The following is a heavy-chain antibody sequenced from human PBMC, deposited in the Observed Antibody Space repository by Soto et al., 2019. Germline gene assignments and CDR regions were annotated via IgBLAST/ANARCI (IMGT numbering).Heavy chain of an antibody. CDR3: ARAPPELYCSGGSCLPYYYYGMDV. Sequence: GGSLRLSCAASGFTFSSYSMNWVRQAPGKGLEWVSSISSSSSYIYYADSVKGRLTISRDNAKNSLYLQMNSLRAEDTAVYYCARAPPELYCSGGSCLPYYYYGMDVWGQGTTVTVSS. J-gene: IGHJ6*02. V-gene: IGHV3-21*01. D-gene: IGHD2-15*01. CDR2: ISSSSSYI. CDR1: GFTFSSYS.